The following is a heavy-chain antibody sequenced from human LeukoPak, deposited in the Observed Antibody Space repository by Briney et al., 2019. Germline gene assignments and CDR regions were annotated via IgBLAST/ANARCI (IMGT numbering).Heavy chain of an antibody. D-gene: IGHD2-21*02. J-gene: IGHJ4*02. CDR1: GYSISSGYY. Sequence: PSETLSLTCAVSGYSISSGYYWGWIRPPPEKGLEWIGEINRSGSTNYNPSLKSRVSISVDTSKNQFSLKLSSVTAADTAVYYCARGGFYCGDDCYVDYWGQGTLVTVSS. CDR3: ARGGFYCGDDCYVDY. V-gene: IGHV4-38-2*01. CDR2: INRSGST.